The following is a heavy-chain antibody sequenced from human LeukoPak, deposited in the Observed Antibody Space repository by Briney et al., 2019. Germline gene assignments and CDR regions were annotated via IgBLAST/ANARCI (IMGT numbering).Heavy chain of an antibody. J-gene: IGHJ4*02. CDR1: GFAFSNYW. CDR3: AARTRGPIDY. Sequence: GGSLRLSCATSGFAFSNYWMTWVRQAPGKGLECVANIERDGSEIYYVDSVRGRFTVSRDNAMNSQFLQMNSLRAEDTAVYYCAARTRGPIDYWGQGTLVTVSS. D-gene: IGHD1/OR15-1a*01. CDR2: IERDGSEI. V-gene: IGHV3-7*03.